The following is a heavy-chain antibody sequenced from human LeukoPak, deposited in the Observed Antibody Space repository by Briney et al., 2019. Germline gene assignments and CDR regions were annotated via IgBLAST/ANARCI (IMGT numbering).Heavy chain of an antibody. CDR3: ARVSAPQNVLDY. CDR1: GGSISSYY. J-gene: IGHJ4*02. V-gene: IGHV4-59*01. CDR2: IYYSGST. D-gene: IGHD3-10*01. Sequence: PETLSLTCTVSGGSISSYYWSWIRQPPGKGLEWIGYIYYSGSTNYNPSLKSRVTISVDTSKNQFSLKLSSVTAADTAVYYCARVSAPQNVLDYWGQGTLVTVSS.